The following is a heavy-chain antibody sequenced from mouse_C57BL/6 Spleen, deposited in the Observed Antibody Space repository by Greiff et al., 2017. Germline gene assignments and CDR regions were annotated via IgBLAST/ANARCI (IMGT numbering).Heavy chain of an antibody. Sequence: VQLQESGPELVKPGASVKISCKASGYAFSSSWMNWVKQRPGKGLEWIGRIYPGDGDTNYKGKFKGKATLTADKSSSTAYMQLSSLTSEDSAVYFCARGYDAMDYWGQGTSVTVSS. J-gene: IGHJ4*01. CDR1: GYAFSSSW. CDR3: ARGYDAMDY. CDR2: IYPGDGDT. V-gene: IGHV1-82*01.